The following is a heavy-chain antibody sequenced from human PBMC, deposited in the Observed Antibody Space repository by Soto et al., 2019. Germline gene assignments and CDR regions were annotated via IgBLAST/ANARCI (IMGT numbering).Heavy chain of an antibody. CDR1: GYTFTSYG. Sequence: ASVKVSCKASGYTFTSYGISWVRQAPGQGLEWMGWISAYNGKTNYAQKLQGRVTMTTDTSTSTAYMELRSLRSDDTAVYYCAILYDLLTVSPYYYGMDVWRQGTTVTVSS. V-gene: IGHV1-18*04. J-gene: IGHJ6*02. CDR3: AILYDLLTVSPYYYGMDV. CDR2: ISAYNGKT. D-gene: IGHD3-9*01.